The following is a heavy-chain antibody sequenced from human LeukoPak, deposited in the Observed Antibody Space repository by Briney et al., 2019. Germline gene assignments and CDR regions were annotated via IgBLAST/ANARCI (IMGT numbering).Heavy chain of an antibody. Sequence: GGSLRLSCAASGFTVSSNYMSWVRQAPGKGLEWVSNIYSGGSTYYADSVKGRFTISRDNAKNSLYLQMNSLTPEDTAVYFCAKDCSGGSCYDYWGQGTLVTVSS. D-gene: IGHD2-15*01. V-gene: IGHV3-53*01. CDR1: GFTVSSNY. J-gene: IGHJ4*02. CDR2: IYSGGST. CDR3: AKDCSGGSCYDY.